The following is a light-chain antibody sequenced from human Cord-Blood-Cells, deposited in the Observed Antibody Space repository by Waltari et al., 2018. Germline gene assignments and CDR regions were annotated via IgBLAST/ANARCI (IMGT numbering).Light chain of an antibody. CDR3: CSYAGSSTYV. CDR2: EAS. V-gene: IGLV2-23*01. J-gene: IGLJ1*01. CDR1: SSDVGSYNL. Sequence: QSALTQPASVSGSPGQSITISCTGTSSDVGSYNLVSWYQQHPGKAPKLMIYEASKRPSWLSTRFSGSKSGNTASLTISGLQAEDEADYYCCSYAGSSTYVFGTGTKVTVL.